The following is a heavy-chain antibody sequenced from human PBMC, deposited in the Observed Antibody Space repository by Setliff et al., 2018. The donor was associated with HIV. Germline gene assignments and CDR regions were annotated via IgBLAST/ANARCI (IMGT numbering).Heavy chain of an antibody. CDR3: ARGPESVAPRMCAFDI. D-gene: IGHD6-6*01. CDR1: GDSISTGTYY. Sequence: TLSLTCSVSGDSISTGTYYWGWIRQPPGKGLEWIGSVSYSGNTNSNPSLKSRVTISVDPSKSQFSLRLNSVTAADTATYYCARGPESVAPRMCAFDIWGQGTMVTVS. J-gene: IGHJ3*02. CDR2: VSYSGNT. V-gene: IGHV4-39*07.